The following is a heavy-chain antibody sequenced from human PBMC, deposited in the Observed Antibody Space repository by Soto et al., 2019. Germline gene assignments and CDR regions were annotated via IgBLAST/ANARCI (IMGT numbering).Heavy chain of an antibody. V-gene: IGHV4-31*03. CDR1: GGSISSGGYY. D-gene: IGHD3-22*01. Sequence: QVQLRESGPGLVKPSQTLSLTCTVSGGSISSGGYYWSWIRQYPGKGLEWIGYINYSGSTYYNPFLKSRVILSVDTSKNQFSLKLSSVTAADTAVYYCASSPGYDSSGYSFDYWGQGTLVTVTP. CDR3: ASSPGYDSSGYSFDY. CDR2: INYSGST. J-gene: IGHJ4*02.